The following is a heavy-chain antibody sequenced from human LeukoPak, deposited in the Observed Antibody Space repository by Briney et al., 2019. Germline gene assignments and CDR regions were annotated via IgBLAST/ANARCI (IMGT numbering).Heavy chain of an antibody. J-gene: IGHJ4*02. V-gene: IGHV1-2*02. CDR2: INPNSGGT. Sequence: ASVKVSCKASGYTFTAYYIHWVRQAPGQGLEWMGWINPNSGGTNYAQKCQGRVTMTRDTSISTAYMELSRLRSDDSAVYFCARVPIPPYSSSWYQPFDYWGQGTLVTVSS. D-gene: IGHD6-13*01. CDR3: ARVPIPPYSSSWYQPFDY. CDR1: GYTFTAYY.